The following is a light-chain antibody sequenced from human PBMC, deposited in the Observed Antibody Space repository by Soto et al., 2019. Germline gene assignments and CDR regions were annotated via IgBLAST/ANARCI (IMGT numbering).Light chain of an antibody. CDR1: SSDVGGYNY. CDR2: DVS. Sequence: QPVLTQPASVSGSPGQSITISCTGTSSDVGGYNYVSWYQHHPGKAPKLMIFDVSNRPSGVSNRFSGSKSGNTASLTISGLQPEDEADYYCSSYTTSNTRQLVFGTGTKVTVL. CDR3: SSYTTSNTRQLV. V-gene: IGLV2-14*03. J-gene: IGLJ1*01.